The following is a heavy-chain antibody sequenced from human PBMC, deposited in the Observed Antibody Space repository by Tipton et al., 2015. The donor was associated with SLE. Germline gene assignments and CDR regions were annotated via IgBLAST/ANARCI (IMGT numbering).Heavy chain of an antibody. CDR1: GGSINSGDYS. CDR3: ARGPFWSGYYDY. J-gene: IGHJ4*02. Sequence: LRLSCAVSGGSINSGDYSWSWIRQPPGKGLEWIGYIFHSGNAYYNPSLKSRVTISVDTSKNQFSLKLSSVTAADTAVYYCARGPFWSGYYDYWGQGTLVTVSS. V-gene: IGHV4-30-2*01. D-gene: IGHD3-3*01. CDR2: IFHSGNA.